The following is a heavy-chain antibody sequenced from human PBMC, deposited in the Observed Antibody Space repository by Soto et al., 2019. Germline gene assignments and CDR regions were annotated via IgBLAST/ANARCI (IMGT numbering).Heavy chain of an antibody. D-gene: IGHD6-6*01. CDR1: GFSLSTSGVG. J-gene: IGHJ3*02. CDR2: IYWSGDE. CDR3: ARGPAARPVFAFDI. V-gene: IGHV2-5*01. Sequence: SGPTLVNPTQTLTLTCSFSGFSLSTSGVGGGWIRQPPGKALEWLALIYWSGDEHYRPSLKSRLTITKDTSKNQVVLTMTNMDPVDTATYYCARGPAARPVFAFDIWGQGTMVTVSS.